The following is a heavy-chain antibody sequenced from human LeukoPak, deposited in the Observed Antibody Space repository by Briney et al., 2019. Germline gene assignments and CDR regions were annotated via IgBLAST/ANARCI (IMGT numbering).Heavy chain of an antibody. CDR2: ISADGATI. J-gene: IGHJ4*02. CDR3: AGSRYPEPQDLNY. V-gene: IGHV3-48*03. CDR1: GFHFNIYE. D-gene: IGHD3-10*01. Sequence: GGSLTLSCAASGFHFNIYEMIWLRHAPGKGLEWVSYISADGATIYYADSVKGRFTISRDNMKSSLFLQMSSLGAQDTAVYYCAGSRYPEPQDLNYWGQGTLVSVS.